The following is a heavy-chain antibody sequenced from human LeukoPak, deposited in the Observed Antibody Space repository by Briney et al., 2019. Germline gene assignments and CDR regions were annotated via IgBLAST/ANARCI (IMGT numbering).Heavy chain of an antibody. J-gene: IGHJ4*02. CDR3: ARGQSIAAGAN. D-gene: IGHD6-13*01. CDR1: GGSISTRNHY. CDR2: MSDSGST. Sequence: PSETLSLTCTVSGGSISTRNHYCGWIRQPPGQGLEWIGSMSDSGSTYCNPSLNSRVTISKDTSKNQFFLKVNSMTAADTAVYYCARGQSIAAGANWGQGILVTVSS. V-gene: IGHV4-39*07.